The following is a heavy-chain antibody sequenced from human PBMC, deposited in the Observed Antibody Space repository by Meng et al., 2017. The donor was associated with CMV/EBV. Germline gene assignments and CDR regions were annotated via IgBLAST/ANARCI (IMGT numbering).Heavy chain of an antibody. J-gene: IGHJ6*02. CDR3: ARDVSDIWQQLSYYYYGMDV. CDR2: IWYDGSNK. V-gene: IGHV3-33*01. D-gene: IGHD6-13*01. CDR1: GFTFSSYG. Sequence: GGSLRLSCAASGFTFSSYGMHWVRQAPGKGLEWVAVIWYDGSNKYYADSVKGRFTISRDNCKNTLYLQMNSLRAEDTAVYYCARDVSDIWQQLSYYYYGMDVWGQGTTVTVSS.